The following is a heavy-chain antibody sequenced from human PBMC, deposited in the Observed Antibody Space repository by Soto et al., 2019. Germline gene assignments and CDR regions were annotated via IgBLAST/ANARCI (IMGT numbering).Heavy chain of an antibody. J-gene: IGHJ4*02. CDR1: GFTFISYG. D-gene: IGHD3-10*01. V-gene: IGHV3-33*01. CDR2: IWYDGSNK. CDR3: ARDHTSGSYSNPVDY. Sequence: PGGSLRLSCAASGFTFISYGIHCVRQAPGKGLEWVAVIWYDGSNKYYSDSVKGRFTISRDNSKNTLYLQMNSLRAEDTAVYYCARDHTSGSYSNPVDYWGQGTLVTVSS.